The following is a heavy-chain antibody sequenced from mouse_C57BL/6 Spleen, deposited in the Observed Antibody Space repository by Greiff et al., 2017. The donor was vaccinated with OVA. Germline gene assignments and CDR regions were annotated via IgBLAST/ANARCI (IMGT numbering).Heavy chain of an antibody. D-gene: IGHD1-1*01. V-gene: IGHV1-18*01. CDR2: INPNNGGT. CDR1: GYTFTDYN. J-gene: IGHJ1*03. CDR3: ARGALHYYGSSYGYFDV. Sequence: EVQLQQSGPELVKPGASVKIPCKASGYTFTDYNMDWVKQSHGKSLEWIGDINPNNGGTIYNQKFKGKATLTVDKSSSTAYMELRSLTSEDTAVYYCARGALHYYGSSYGYFDVWGTGTTVTVSS.